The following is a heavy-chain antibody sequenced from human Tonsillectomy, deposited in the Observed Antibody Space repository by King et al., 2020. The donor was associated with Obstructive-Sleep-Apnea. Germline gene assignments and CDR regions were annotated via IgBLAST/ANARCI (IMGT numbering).Heavy chain of an antibody. V-gene: IGHV1-69*01. J-gene: IGHJ4*02. Sequence: QLVQSGAEVKKPGSSVKVSCKASGGTFSSYAISWVRQAPGQGLEWMGGIIPIFGTANYAQKFQCRVTITADESTSTAYMELSSLRSEDTAVYYCAGGYTYCGGDCYNYYFDYWGQGTLVTVSS. CDR3: AGGYTYCGGDCYNYYFDY. D-gene: IGHD2-21*02. CDR2: IIPIFGTA. CDR1: GGTFSSYA.